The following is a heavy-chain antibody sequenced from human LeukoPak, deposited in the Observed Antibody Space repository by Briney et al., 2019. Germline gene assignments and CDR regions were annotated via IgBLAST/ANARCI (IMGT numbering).Heavy chain of an antibody. Sequence: GGSLRLSCAASGFSFSTYWMIWVRQAPGKGLEWVASIKQDGSEKYYVDSVKGRFTISRDNAKNSLYLQMNSLRAEDTAVYYCAREVLWFGELLAPFGYWGQGTLVTVSS. D-gene: IGHD3-10*01. J-gene: IGHJ4*02. V-gene: IGHV3-7*03. CDR1: GFSFSTYW. CDR2: IKQDGSEK. CDR3: AREVLWFGELLAPFGY.